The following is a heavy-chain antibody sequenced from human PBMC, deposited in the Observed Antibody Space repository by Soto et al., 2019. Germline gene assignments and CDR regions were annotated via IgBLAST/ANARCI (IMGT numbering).Heavy chain of an antibody. CDR2: IYNGERT. J-gene: IGHJ4*02. CDR3: AQTAGWPGFDY. D-gene: IGHD6-19*01. Sequence: QVHLQESGPGLVKPSETMSLTCTASGASIRNFYWNWVRQFPGKGLEWIGHIYNGERTNYNPSLTSRVTISVDTSKNQFSLEFSSVSVADTAVDYCAQTAGWPGFDYWGQGTLVAVSS. V-gene: IGHV4-59*01. CDR1: GASIRNFY.